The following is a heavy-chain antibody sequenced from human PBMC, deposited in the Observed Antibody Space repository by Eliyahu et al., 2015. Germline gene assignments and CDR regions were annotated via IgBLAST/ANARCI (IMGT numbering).Heavy chain of an antibody. CDR1: GFTFSDXY. CDR2: ISTTSTTI. CDR3: VRALWSGYPTPSNWFDP. V-gene: IGHV3-11*01. J-gene: IGHJ5*02. D-gene: IGHD3-3*01. Sequence: QVQLVESGGGLVKPGGSLRLSCAXSGFTFSDXYMSWIRQAPGKGLEWISYISTTSTTINYADSVQGRFTMSRDNARNSLYLQMNSLRPEDTAVYYCVRALWSGYPTPSNWFDPWGQGTLVTVSS.